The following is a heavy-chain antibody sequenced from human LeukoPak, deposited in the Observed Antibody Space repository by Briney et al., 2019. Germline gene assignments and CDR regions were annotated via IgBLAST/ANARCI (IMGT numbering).Heavy chain of an antibody. Sequence: GGSLRLSCAASGFTVSNSYMSWVRQAPGKGLEWVSVIYTGSLSYYTDSVKGRFTISRDKSNNTLYLQMNSLRDEDTAVYYCAREGGLTEGGFDYWGQGTLVTVSS. V-gene: IGHV3-53*01. CDR2: IYTGSLS. J-gene: IGHJ4*02. CDR1: GFTVSNSY. CDR3: AREGGLTEGGFDY. D-gene: IGHD1-14*01.